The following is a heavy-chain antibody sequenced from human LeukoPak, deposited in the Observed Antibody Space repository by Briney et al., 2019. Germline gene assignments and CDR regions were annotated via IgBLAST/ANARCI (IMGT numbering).Heavy chain of an antibody. Sequence: ASVKVSCKASGGTFSSYAISWVRQAPGQGLEWMGRIIPILGIANYAQKFQGRVTITADKSTSTAYMELSSLRSEDTGVYYCARERGSGYSGYDYFDYWGQGTLVTVSS. CDR3: ARERGSGYSGYDYFDY. CDR2: IIPILGIA. V-gene: IGHV1-69*04. CDR1: GGTFSSYA. D-gene: IGHD5-12*01. J-gene: IGHJ4*02.